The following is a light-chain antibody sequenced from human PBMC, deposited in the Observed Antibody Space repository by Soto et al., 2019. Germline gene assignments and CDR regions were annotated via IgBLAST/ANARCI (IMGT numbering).Light chain of an antibody. CDR1: SSDIGDYNH. CDR3: SSSTRTTTPWV. J-gene: IGLJ3*02. V-gene: IGLV2-14*01. CDR2: EVN. Sequence: QSALTQPASVSGSPGQSITISCTGTSSDIGDYNHVSWYQQYPGKAPKLMIYEVNNRPSGVSNRFSGSKSGNTASLTTSGLQAEDEGDYYCSSSTRTTTPWVFGGGTKLTVL.